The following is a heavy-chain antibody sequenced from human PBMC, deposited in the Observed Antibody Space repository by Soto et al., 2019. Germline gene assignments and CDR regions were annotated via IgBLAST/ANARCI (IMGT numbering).Heavy chain of an antibody. CDR3: AGLEGLATISYYFDF. V-gene: IGHV4-39*01. D-gene: IGHD3-9*01. J-gene: IGHJ4*02. CDR1: GGSISSSSYY. Sequence: PSETLSLTCTVSGGSISSSSYYWGWIRQPPGKGLEWIGSIYYSGSTYYKPSLKSRVNISVDTSKNQFSLKLSSVTAADTAVYYCAGLEGLATISYYFDFWGPGALVT. CDR2: IYYSGST.